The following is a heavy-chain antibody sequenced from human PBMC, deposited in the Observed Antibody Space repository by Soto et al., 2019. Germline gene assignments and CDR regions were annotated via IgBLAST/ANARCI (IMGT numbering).Heavy chain of an antibody. D-gene: IGHD2-2*01. CDR3: AKGSDIVVVPAYYYYYMDV. Sequence: AISGSGGSTYYADSVKGRFTISRDNSKNTLYLQMNSLRAEDTAVYYCAKGSDIVVVPAYYYYYMDVWGKGTTVTVSS. V-gene: IGHV3-23*01. CDR2: ISGSGGST. J-gene: IGHJ6*03.